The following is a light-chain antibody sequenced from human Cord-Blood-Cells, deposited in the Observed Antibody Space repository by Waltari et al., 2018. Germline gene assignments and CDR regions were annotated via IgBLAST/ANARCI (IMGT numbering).Light chain of an antibody. CDR2: WAS. Sequence: DIVMTQSPHSLAVSLGERATINGKSSQSVLYSSNNKNYLAWYQQKPGQPPKLLIYWASTRESGVPDRFSGSGSGTDFTLTISSLQAEDVAVYYCQQYYSTPYTFGQGTKLEIK. V-gene: IGKV4-1*01. CDR3: QQYYSTPYT. CDR1: QSVLYSSNNKNY. J-gene: IGKJ2*01.